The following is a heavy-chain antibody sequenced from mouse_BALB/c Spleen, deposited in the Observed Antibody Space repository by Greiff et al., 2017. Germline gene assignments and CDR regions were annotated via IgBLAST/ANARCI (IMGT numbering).Heavy chain of an antibody. CDR1: GYSITSDYA. CDR2: ISYSGST. D-gene: IGHD2-3*01. J-gene: IGHJ4*01. V-gene: IGHV3-2*02. CDR3: ARLQDGSFYAMDY. Sequence: EVQLQQSGPGLVKPSQSLFLTCTVTGYSITSDYAWNWIRQFPGNKLEWMGYISYSGSTSYNPSLKSRISITRDTSKNQFFLQLNSVTTEDTATYYCARLQDGSFYAMDYWGQGTSVTVSS.